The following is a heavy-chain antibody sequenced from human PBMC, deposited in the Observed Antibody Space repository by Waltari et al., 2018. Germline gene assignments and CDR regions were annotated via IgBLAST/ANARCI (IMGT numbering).Heavy chain of an antibody. D-gene: IGHD3-16*02. J-gene: IGHJ4*02. CDR2: ISGSGATP. CDR3: AKGSRGYTNYFFDS. Sequence: EVQLLESAGGLVQPGEALRLSCAAPGSSFMGFAMTWVRQAPGCGREGVATISGSGATPFYAGSVKGRFTIVRDNSRDTVYLQMNSLRVDDSAVYYCAKGSRGYTNYFFDSWGQGTLVSVSS. CDR1: GSSFMGFA. V-gene: IGHV3-23*01.